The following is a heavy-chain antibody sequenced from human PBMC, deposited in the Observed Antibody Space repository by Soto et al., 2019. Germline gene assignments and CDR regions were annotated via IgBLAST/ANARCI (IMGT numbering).Heavy chain of an antibody. CDR2: SSNSGSFT. Sequence: GGSLRLCCAASGFTFSYHYMSWIRQAPGKGLEWIGYSSNSGSFTRYADSVKGRFSISRDNAKNSLYLQINSLRGDDTAIYYCVRSGDNYNRLDYWGQGT. V-gene: IGHV3-11*06. CDR3: VRSGDNYNRLDY. CDR1: GFTFSYHY. J-gene: IGHJ4*02. D-gene: IGHD1-1*01.